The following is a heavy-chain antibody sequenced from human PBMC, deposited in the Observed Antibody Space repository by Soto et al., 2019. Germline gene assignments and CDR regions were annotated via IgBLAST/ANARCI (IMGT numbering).Heavy chain of an antibody. J-gene: IGHJ4*02. CDR2: ISGSGGST. V-gene: IGHV3-23*01. Sequence: GGSLRLSCVASGFTFSSYAMSWVRQAPGKGLEWVSAISGSGGSTYYADSVKGRFTISRDNSKNTLYLQMNSLRAEDTAVYYCAKGRGIAVAGIDFGWYFDYWGQGTLVTVSS. D-gene: IGHD6-19*01. CDR1: GFTFSSYA. CDR3: AKGRGIAVAGIDFGWYFDY.